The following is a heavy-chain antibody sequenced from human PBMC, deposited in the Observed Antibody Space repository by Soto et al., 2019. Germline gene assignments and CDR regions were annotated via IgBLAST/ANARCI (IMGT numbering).Heavy chain of an antibody. V-gene: IGHV1-18*01. CDR1: GYSFTRFG. J-gene: IGHJ4*02. D-gene: IGHD3-9*01. Sequence: ASVKVSCKASGYSFTRFGFSWVRQAPGQGLEWMGWINADNGNTKYAQRFQGRVTMTTDTSTSTAYMELRSLRSEDTAVYYCARGKEYFADYWGQGTLVTVSS. CDR2: INADNGNT. CDR3: ARGKEYFADY.